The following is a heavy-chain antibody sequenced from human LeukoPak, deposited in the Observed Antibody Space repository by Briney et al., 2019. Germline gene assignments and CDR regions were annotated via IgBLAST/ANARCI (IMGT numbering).Heavy chain of an antibody. Sequence: GGSLRLSCAASGFTFSNPWMSWVRQAPGKGLEWVGFIRSKAYGGTTEYAASVKGRFTISRDDSKSIAYLQMNSLKTEDTAVYYCTRDYYGSGVWGQGTLVTVSS. D-gene: IGHD3-10*01. V-gene: IGHV3-49*04. CDR1: GFTFSNPW. J-gene: IGHJ4*02. CDR3: TRDYYGSGV. CDR2: IRSKAYGGTT.